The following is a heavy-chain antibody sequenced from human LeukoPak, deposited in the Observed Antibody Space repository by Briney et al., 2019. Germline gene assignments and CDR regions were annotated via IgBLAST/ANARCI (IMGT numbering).Heavy chain of an antibody. CDR1: GFTFDDYA. CDR3: AKDMGLVVPAARAKSYYYGMDV. J-gene: IGHJ6*02. CDR2: ISWNSGSI. D-gene: IGHD2-2*01. Sequence: GGSLRLSCAVSGFTFDDYAMHWVRQAPGKGLEWVSGISWNSGSIGNADYVKGRFTISRDNAKNSLYLQMNSLRAEDTALYYCAKDMGLVVPAARAKSYYYGMDVWGQGTTVTVSS. V-gene: IGHV3-9*01.